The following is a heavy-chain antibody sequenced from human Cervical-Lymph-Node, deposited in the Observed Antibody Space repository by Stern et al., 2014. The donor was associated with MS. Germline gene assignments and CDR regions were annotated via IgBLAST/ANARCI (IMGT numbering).Heavy chain of an antibody. J-gene: IGHJ4*02. CDR2: IYYSGTP. Sequence: QVQLQESGPGLVKPSQTLSLTCTVSGGSISSGGHYWTWVRQHPGKGLEWIGNIYYSGTPNYNPSLKSRVTISVDTSENQFSLKLSSVTAADTAVYYCARDRIFSSGYYYFDKWGQGTLVTVSS. CDR1: GGSISSGGHY. V-gene: IGHV4-31*03. D-gene: IGHD3-22*01. CDR3: ARDRIFSSGYYYFDK.